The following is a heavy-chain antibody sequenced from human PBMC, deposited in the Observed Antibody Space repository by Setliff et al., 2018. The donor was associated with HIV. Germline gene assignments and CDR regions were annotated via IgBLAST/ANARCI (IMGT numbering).Heavy chain of an antibody. D-gene: IGHD5-18*01. CDR2: ITIGRGDV. Sequence: PGGSLRLSCAASGFTFRNYQMNWVRQAPGKGLEWVSSITIGRGDVFYADSVQGRFTISRDNAENSLYLQMHSLRGEDTAVYYCARLWGLRPDVFDIWGQGTVVTVSS. V-gene: IGHV3-21*01. CDR1: GFTFRNYQ. J-gene: IGHJ3*02. CDR3: ARLWGLRPDVFDI.